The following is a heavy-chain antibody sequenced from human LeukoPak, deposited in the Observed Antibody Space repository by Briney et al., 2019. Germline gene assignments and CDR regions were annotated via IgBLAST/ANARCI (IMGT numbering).Heavy chain of an antibody. CDR2: ISGSGGST. Sequence: GGSLRLSCAASGFTFSSYAMSWVRQAPGKGLEWVSVISGSGGSTYYADSVKGRFTISRDNSKNTLYLQMNSLRAEDTAVYYCAKHPREYQLPHYFDYWGQGTLVTVSS. CDR1: GFTFSSYA. V-gene: IGHV3-23*01. D-gene: IGHD2-2*01. J-gene: IGHJ4*02. CDR3: AKHPREYQLPHYFDY.